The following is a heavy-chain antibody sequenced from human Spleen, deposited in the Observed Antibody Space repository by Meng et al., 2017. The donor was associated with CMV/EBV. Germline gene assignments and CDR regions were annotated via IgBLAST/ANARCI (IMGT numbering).Heavy chain of an antibody. D-gene: IGHD1-14*01. CDR3: ARAEYYNWFDP. V-gene: IGHV4-30-4*08. CDR1: GGSISSSSYY. J-gene: IGHJ5*02. CDR2: IYYSGNT. Sequence: LQGSGPGLVKPSETLSLTCTVSGGSISSSSYYWGWIRQPPGKGLEWIGYIYYSGNTYYNPSLKSRVTISIDTSKNQFSLKLSSVTAADTAVYYCARAEYYNWFDPWGQGTLVTVSS.